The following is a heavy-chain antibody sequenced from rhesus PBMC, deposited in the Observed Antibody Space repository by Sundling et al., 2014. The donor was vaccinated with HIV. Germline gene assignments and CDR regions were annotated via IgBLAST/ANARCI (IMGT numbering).Heavy chain of an antibody. D-gene: IGHD3-3*01. J-gene: IGHJ4*01. Sequence: QVQLVQSGAEVKKPGASVKLSCKASGYSFTSYSIDWVRRAPGQGLEWMGWIIPSNGNTNYAQKFQGRVTLTRDTSTSTVYMELSSLRSEDTAVYYCAREGMTTFGLDKFDSWGQGVLLTVSS. CDR2: IIPSNGNT. CDR1: GYSFTSYS. V-gene: IGHV1-200*01. CDR3: AREGMTTFGLDKFDS.